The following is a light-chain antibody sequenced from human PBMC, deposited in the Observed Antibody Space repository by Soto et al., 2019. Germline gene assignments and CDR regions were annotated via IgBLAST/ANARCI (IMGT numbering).Light chain of an antibody. CDR1: SSDVGKFNF. J-gene: IGLJ1*01. CDR3: CSYAGRTTYV. CDR2: EGT. Sequence: QSVLTQPASVSGSPGQSITISCTGTSSDVGKFNFVSWYQQRPGKAPKFIIYEGTKRPSGVSNRFSGSKSGNTASLTISGLQPEDEAEYFCCSYAGRTTYVFGTGTKVTVL. V-gene: IGLV2-23*01.